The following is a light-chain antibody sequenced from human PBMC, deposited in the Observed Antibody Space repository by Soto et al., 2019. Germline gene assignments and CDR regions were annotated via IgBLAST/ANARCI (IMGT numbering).Light chain of an antibody. CDR3: QQYGSSLYT. CDR1: QTISSSY. V-gene: IGKV3-20*01. CDR2: GAS. Sequence: EIVLTQSPGTLSLSPGERATLSCRASQTISSSYLAWYQQKPGQAPRLLIYGASSRATGIPDKFSGSGSGTDFTLTISRLEPDDFAVYYCQQYGSSLYTFGQGTKLAIK. J-gene: IGKJ2*01.